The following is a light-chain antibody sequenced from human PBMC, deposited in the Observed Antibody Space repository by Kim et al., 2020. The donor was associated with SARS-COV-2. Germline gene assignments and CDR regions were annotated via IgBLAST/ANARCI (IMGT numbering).Light chain of an antibody. V-gene: IGKV1-39*01. Sequence: DIQMTQSPSSLSASVGDTVTITCRASHSIGTYLHWYQQKPGKAPKFLIYAASSLIGGVPSRFSGSGSGTEFTLTIGSLQPGDITTYLYQPSYGIPRTFGQGPRLQI. CDR2: AAS. CDR3: QPSYGIPRT. CDR1: HSIGTY. J-gene: IGKJ2*02.